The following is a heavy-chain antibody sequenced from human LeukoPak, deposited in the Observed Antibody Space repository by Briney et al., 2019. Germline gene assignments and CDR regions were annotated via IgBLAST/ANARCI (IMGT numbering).Heavy chain of an antibody. CDR1: GYNFTSYW. V-gene: IGHV5-51*01. J-gene: IGHJ4*02. CDR2: IYPGDSDT. Sequence: GEALQISFKGVGYNFTSYWIGWVRRMPGKGLEGMGIIYPGDSDTRYSPSFQGQVTISADKSISTAYLQWSSLKASDTAMYYCARSSLGDYWGQGTLVTVSS. D-gene: IGHD2-15*01. CDR3: ARSSLGDY.